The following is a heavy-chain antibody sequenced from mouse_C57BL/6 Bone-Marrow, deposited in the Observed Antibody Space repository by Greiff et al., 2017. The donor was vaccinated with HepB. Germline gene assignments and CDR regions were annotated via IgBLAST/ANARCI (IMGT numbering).Heavy chain of an antibody. CDR1: GFSLSTFGMG. CDR2: IWWDDDK. D-gene: IGHD1-1*01. CDR3: ARDYYGSSYVNYFDY. V-gene: IGHV8-8*01. J-gene: IGHJ2*01. Sequence: QVQLKESGPGILQPSQTLSLTCSFSGFSLSTFGMGVGWIRQPSGKGLEWLAHIWWDDDKYYNPALKSRLTISKDTSNNQVFLKLANVDTADTATYYCARDYYGSSYVNYFDYWGQGTTLTVSS.